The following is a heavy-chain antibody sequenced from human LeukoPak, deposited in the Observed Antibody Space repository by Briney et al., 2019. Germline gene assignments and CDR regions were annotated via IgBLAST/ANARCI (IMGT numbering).Heavy chain of an antibody. Sequence: GGSLRLSCAASRFTFSSYGMHWVRQAPGKGLEWLAFIQYDGSIKLYADSVKGRFTISRDNSKNTLYLQMNCLRVEDTALYSCAKELGVIAVPPTKYYFPYWGQGTLVTVSS. D-gene: IGHD6-19*01. J-gene: IGHJ4*02. V-gene: IGHV3-30*02. CDR1: RFTFSSYG. CDR3: AKELGVIAVPPTKYYFPY. CDR2: IQYDGSIK.